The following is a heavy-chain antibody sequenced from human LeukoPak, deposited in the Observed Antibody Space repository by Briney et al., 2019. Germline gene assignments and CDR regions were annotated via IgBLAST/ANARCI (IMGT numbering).Heavy chain of an antibody. CDR3: ARDRGGTEFDY. CDR1: GGSISSYY. D-gene: IGHD3-10*01. CDR2: IYYSGST. V-gene: IGHV4-59*01. Sequence: SETLSLTCAVYGGSISSYYWSWIRQPPGKGLEWIGYIYYSGSTNYNPSLKSRVTISVDTSKNQFSLKLSSVTAADTAVYYCARDRGGTEFDYWGQGTLVTVSS. J-gene: IGHJ4*02.